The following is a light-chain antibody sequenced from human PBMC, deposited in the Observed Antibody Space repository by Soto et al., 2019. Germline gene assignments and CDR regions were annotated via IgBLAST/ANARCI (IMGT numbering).Light chain of an antibody. V-gene: IGKV3-20*01. Sequence: LTKSPGTLSLSPGKRATLSCRASQSLSSNYLAWYQQKPGQAPRLLIYGASTRATGIPDRFSGSGSGTDFTLTISRLEPEDFAVYYCQQYGSSPLTFGGGTKVDIK. J-gene: IGKJ4*01. CDR1: QSLSSNY. CDR2: GAS. CDR3: QQYGSSPLT.